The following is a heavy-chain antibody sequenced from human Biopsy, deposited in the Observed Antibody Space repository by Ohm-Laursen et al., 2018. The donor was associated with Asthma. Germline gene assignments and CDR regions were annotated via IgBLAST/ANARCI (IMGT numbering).Heavy chain of an antibody. Sequence: TPSLTCAVSGGSISSGDYSWSWIRQPPGKGLGWIGFISPSGNTYYSPSLKSRLTISVDRSKNQFSLRLSSVTAADTAMYYCARDYGDYVWRAFDIWGQGTMVTVSS. CDR3: ARDYGDYVWRAFDI. V-gene: IGHV4-30-2*01. CDR1: GGSISSGDYS. D-gene: IGHD4-17*01. J-gene: IGHJ3*02. CDR2: ISPSGNT.